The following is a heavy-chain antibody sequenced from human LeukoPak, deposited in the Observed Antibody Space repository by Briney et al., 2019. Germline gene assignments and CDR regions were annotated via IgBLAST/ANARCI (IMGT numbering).Heavy chain of an antibody. CDR1: GYSFISYW. CDR3: ARNSVVPAATPYYYGMDV. Sequence: GESLKISCKGSGYSFISYWIGWVRQMPGKGLEWMGIIYPGDSDTRYSPSFQGQVTISADKSISTAYLQWSSLKASDTAMYYCARNSVVPAATPYYYGMDVWGQGTTVTVSS. D-gene: IGHD2-2*01. CDR2: IYPGDSDT. J-gene: IGHJ6*02. V-gene: IGHV5-51*01.